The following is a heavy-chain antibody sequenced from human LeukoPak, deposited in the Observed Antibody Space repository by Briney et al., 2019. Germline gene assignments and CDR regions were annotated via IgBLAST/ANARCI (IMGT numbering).Heavy chain of an antibody. D-gene: IGHD3-16*01. CDR3: ARAGGSRGSSPAFDI. CDR1: TFTFSDYA. CDR2: ISAGGSAK. V-gene: IGHV3-48*01. J-gene: IGHJ3*02. Sequence: GGSLRLSCTASTFTFSDYAINWVRHAPGKGLQWVSYISAGGSAKYYSDSVRGRFTISRDNAKNSLYLQMNSLRAEDTAVYYCARAGGSRGSSPAFDIWGQGTMVTVSS.